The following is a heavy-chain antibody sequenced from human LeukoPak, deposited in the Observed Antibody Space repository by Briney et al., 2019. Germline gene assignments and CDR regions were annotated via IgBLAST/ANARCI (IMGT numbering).Heavy chain of an antibody. Sequence: SVRVSCKASGGTFSSYAISWVRQAPGQGLEWMGRIIPIFGTANYAQKFQGRVTITTDESTSTAYMELSSLRSEDTAVYYCAREGSLSQNFDYWGQGTLVTVSS. D-gene: IGHD1-26*01. CDR3: AREGSLSQNFDY. V-gene: IGHV1-69*05. CDR2: IIPIFGTA. J-gene: IGHJ4*02. CDR1: GGTFSSYA.